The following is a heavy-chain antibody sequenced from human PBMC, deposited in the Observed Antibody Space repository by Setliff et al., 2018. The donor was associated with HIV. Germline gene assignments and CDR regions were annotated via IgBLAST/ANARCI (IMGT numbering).Heavy chain of an antibody. CDR1: GGSIMSDGYY. CDR3: AGMFFYGSGSKSDFDY. D-gene: IGHD3-10*01. V-gene: IGHV4-31*03. J-gene: IGHJ4*02. Sequence: SETLSLTCTVSGGSIMSDGYYWNWIRQRPGKGLEWIGYIYNRGYTYYNPSLKSRVTTSIDTSQNQFSLRLSSVTVADTAVYYCAGMFFYGSGSKSDFDYWGQG. CDR2: IYNRGYT.